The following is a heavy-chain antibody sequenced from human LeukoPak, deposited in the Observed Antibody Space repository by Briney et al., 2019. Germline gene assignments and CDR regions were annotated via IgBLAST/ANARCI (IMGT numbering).Heavy chain of an antibody. D-gene: IGHD5-18*01. Sequence: AGESLKISCKGSGYSFTSYWIGWVRQMPGKGLEWMGIIYPGDSDTRYSPSFQGQVTISADKPISTAYLQWSSLKASDTAMYYCARAETWIQPYYFDYWGQGTLVTVSS. CDR3: ARAETWIQPYYFDY. CDR2: IYPGDSDT. CDR1: GYSFTSYW. V-gene: IGHV5-51*01. J-gene: IGHJ4*02.